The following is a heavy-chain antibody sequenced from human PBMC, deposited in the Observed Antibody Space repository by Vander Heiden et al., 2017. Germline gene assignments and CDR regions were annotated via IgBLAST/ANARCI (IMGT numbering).Heavy chain of an antibody. D-gene: IGHD6-13*01. V-gene: IGHV3-48*02. CDR3: AKSGYSSSWYNWCDP. J-gene: IGHJ5*02. Sequence: EVQLVESGGGLVQPGGSLRLSCAASGFTFSGYSMNWVRQAPGKGLEWVSYISSGGDTVYYADSVKGRFTISRDNAKNSLYLQMNSLRDEDTAVYYCAKSGYSSSWYNWCDPWGQGTLVTVSS. CDR2: ISSGGDTV. CDR1: GFTFSGYS.